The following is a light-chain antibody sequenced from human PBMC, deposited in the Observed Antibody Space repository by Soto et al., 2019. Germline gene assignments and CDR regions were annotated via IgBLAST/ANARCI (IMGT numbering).Light chain of an antibody. Sequence: IQLTQSPSSLSASVGERVTITFRASQSISSYLNWYQQKPGKAPKLLIYAASSLQSGVPSRFSGSGSGTDFTLTISSLQPEDFATYYCQQSYSTPITFGQGTRLEIK. CDR2: AAS. J-gene: IGKJ5*01. CDR3: QQSYSTPIT. V-gene: IGKV1-39*01. CDR1: QSISSY.